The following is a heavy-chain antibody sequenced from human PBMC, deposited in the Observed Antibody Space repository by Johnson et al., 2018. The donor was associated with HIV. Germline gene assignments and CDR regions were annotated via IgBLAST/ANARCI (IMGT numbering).Heavy chain of an antibody. CDR1: GFRFSDYG. J-gene: IGHJ3*02. CDR2: ISWNSGAL. V-gene: IGHV3-9*01. CDR3: VKDSRMIVVVHGAFDI. Sequence: VQLLESGGGGVQPGRSLRLSCAASGFRFSDYGMHWVRQAPGKGLEWVSGISWNSGALGYADSVKGRFTISRDNAKNSLYLQMDILRDEDTALYYCVKDSRMIVVVHGAFDIWGQGTMVTVSS. D-gene: IGHD3-22*01.